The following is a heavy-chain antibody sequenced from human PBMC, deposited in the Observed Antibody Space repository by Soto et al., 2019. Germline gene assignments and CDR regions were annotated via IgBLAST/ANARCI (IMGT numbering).Heavy chain of an antibody. J-gene: IGHJ4*02. Sequence: PGGSLRLSCAASGFTFSSYTMNWVRQAPGKGLEWVSYISSGSSTTFYSDSVKGRFTISRDNAKNSLYLQMNSLRAEDTAVYYCARDRYYDSSGPTDYWGQGTLVTVS. D-gene: IGHD3-22*01. CDR2: ISSGSSTT. V-gene: IGHV3-48*01. CDR3: ARDRYYDSSGPTDY. CDR1: GFTFSSYT.